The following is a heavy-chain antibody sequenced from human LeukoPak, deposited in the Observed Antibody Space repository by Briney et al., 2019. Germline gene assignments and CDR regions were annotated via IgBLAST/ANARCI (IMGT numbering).Heavy chain of an antibody. Sequence: ASVKVSCKASGYTFTSYGISWGRQAPGQGLEWMGWTSAYNGNTNYAQKLQGRVTMTTDTSTSTAYMELRSLRSDDTAVYYCAREGSGWYGHYFDYWGQGTLVTVSS. CDR2: TSAYNGNT. CDR1: GYTFTSYG. V-gene: IGHV1-18*01. CDR3: AREGSGWYGHYFDY. D-gene: IGHD6-19*01. J-gene: IGHJ4*02.